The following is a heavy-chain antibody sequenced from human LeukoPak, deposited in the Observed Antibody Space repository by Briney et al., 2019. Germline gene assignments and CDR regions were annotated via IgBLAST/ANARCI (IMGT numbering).Heavy chain of an antibody. CDR3: ATHSSGWGYYYYGMDV. CDR1: EFTVSSNY. Sequence: PGGSLRLSCAVSEFTVSSNYMSWVRQAPGKGLEWVSVIYSGGSTYYADSVKGRLTISRDNSNNTLYLQMNSLRAEDTAVYYCATHSSGWGYYYYGMDVWGQGTTVTVSS. J-gene: IGHJ6*02. V-gene: IGHV3-53*01. D-gene: IGHD6-19*01. CDR2: IYSGGST.